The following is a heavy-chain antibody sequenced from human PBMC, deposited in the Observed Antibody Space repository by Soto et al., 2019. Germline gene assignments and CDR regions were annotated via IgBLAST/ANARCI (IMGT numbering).Heavy chain of an antibody. Sequence: QVQLQESGPGLVKPSETLFLTCTVSGGSVSSGSYYWSWIRQPPGKGLEWIGYIYYSGSTNYNPSLKSRVTISVDTSKNQFSLKLSSVTAADTAVYYCASSDRYCSGGSCYLGHYDAFDIWGQGTMVTVSS. CDR3: ASSDRYCSGGSCYLGHYDAFDI. CDR1: GGSVSSGSYY. J-gene: IGHJ3*02. CDR2: IYYSGST. D-gene: IGHD2-15*01. V-gene: IGHV4-61*01.